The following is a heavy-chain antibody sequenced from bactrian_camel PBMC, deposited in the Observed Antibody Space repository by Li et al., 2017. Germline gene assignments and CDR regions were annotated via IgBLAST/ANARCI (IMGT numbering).Heavy chain of an antibody. V-gene: IGHV3S53*01. J-gene: IGHJ6*01. CDR2: IDMDGST. CDR1: GDTYNIAY. CDR3: AAGAVQGGYCRPFNS. Sequence: HVQLVESGGGSVQAGGSLRLSCVASGDTYNIAYWGWFRQAPGKEREGVAGIDMDGSTVYADSVKGRFTISKDGAKNTLYLQMNSLKPEDTAMYYCAAGAVQGGYCRPFNSWGQGTQVTVS. D-gene: IGHD2*01.